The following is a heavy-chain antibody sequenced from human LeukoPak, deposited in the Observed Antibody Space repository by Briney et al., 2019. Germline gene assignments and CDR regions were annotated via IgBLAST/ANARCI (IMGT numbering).Heavy chain of an antibody. J-gene: IGHJ4*02. CDR3: ARDPTGTLGIAASAPNYFDY. D-gene: IGHD6-13*01. CDR2: ISSSRSYI. V-gene: IGHV3-21*01. CDR1: GFTFSSYS. Sequence: GGSLRLSCAASGFTFSSYSMNWVRQAPGKGLEWVSSISSSRSYIYYADSVKGRFTISRDNAKNSLYLQMNSLRAEDTAVYYCARDPTGTLGIAASAPNYFDYWGQGTLVTVSS.